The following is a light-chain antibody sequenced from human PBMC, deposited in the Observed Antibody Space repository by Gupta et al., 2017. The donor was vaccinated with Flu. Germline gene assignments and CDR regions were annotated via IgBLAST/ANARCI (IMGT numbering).Light chain of an antibody. CDR1: SSNVGGYSY. CDR2: EVI. J-gene: IGLJ1*01. V-gene: IGLV2-8*01. Sequence: TSSTGTSSNVGGYSYVSWYQHPPGHPPNLILDEVIQRPSGVPDRFSGSKYGTTASLTLSGLQAEDEADYYCSSEGGSNNLYVFGTGTKVTVL. CDR3: SSEGGSNNLYV.